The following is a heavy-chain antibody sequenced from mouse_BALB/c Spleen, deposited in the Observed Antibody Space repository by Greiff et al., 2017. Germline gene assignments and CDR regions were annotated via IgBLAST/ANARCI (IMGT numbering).Heavy chain of an antibody. V-gene: IGHV1-87*01. J-gene: IGHJ4*01. D-gene: IGHD1-1*01. Sequence: QVQLKESGAELVRPGASVKLSCTASGFTFTSYWMQWVKQRPGQGLEWIGAIYPGDGDTRYTQKFKGKATLTADKSSSTAYMQLSSLASEDTAVYYCETAPNYYSSTAGMAYWGQGTSVTVS. CDR1: GFTFTSYW. CDR2: IYPGDGDT. CDR3: ETAPNYYSSTAGMAY.